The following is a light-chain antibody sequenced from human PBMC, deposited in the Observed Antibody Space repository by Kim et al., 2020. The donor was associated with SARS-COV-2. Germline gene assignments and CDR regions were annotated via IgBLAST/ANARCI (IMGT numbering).Light chain of an antibody. CDR1: SRDVGGYNY. CDR3: SSYTSTSTLV. Sequence: QSALTQPASVSGSPGQWITISCTGTSRDVGGYNYVSWYQQHPGKAPKLMIYDVSNRPSGVSNRFSGFKSGNTASLTISGLQAEDEADYYCSSYTSTSTLVFGTGTKVTVL. J-gene: IGLJ1*01. CDR2: DVS. V-gene: IGLV2-14*01.